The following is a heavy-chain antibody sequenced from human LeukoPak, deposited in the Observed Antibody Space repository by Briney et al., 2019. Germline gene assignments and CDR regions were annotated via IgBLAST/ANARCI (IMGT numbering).Heavy chain of an antibody. CDR1: GYSISSGYY. D-gene: IGHD2-15*01. CDR3: ARSPSIYCSGGSCYSLGGYYMDV. Sequence: SETLSLTCTVSGYSISSGYYWGWIRQPPGKGLEWIGSIYHSGSTYYNPSLKSRVTISVDTSKNQFSLKLSSVTAADTAVYYCARSPSIYCSGGSCYSLGGYYMDVWGKGTTVTVSS. J-gene: IGHJ6*03. V-gene: IGHV4-38-2*02. CDR2: IYHSGST.